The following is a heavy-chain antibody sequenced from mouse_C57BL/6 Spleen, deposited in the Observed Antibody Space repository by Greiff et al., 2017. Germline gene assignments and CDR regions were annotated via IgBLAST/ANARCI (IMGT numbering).Heavy chain of an antibody. CDR1: GYTFTSYW. Sequence: VQLQQPGAELVMPGASVKLSCKASGYTFTSYWMHWVKQRPGQGLEWIGEIDPSDSYTNYNQKFKGKSTLTVDKSSSTAYMQLSSLTSEDSAVYYCARRVITTVEGYFDYWGQGTTLTVSS. J-gene: IGHJ2*01. D-gene: IGHD1-1*01. CDR2: IDPSDSYT. V-gene: IGHV1-69*01. CDR3: ARRVITTVEGYFDY.